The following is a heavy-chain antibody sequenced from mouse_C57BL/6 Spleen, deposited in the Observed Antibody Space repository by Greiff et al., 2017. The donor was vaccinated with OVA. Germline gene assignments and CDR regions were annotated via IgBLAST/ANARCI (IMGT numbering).Heavy chain of an antibody. V-gene: IGHV1-19*01. CDR1: GYTFTDYY. J-gene: IGHJ4*01. CDR2: INPYNGGT. CDR3: AREGLLRSYAMDY. D-gene: IGHD1-1*01. Sequence: VQLQQSGPVLVKPGASVKMSCKASGYTFTDYYMNWVKQSHGKSLEWIGVINPYNGGTSYNQKFKGKATVTVNKSSSTAYMELNSLTSEDSAVYYYAREGLLRSYAMDYWGQGTSVTVSS.